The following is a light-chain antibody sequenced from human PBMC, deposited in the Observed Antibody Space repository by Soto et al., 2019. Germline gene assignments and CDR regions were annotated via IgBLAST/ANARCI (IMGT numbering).Light chain of an antibody. V-gene: IGKV3-15*01. Sequence: EIVMTQSPATLSVSPGESATLSCRASQSVSSNLAWYQQKPGQAPRLLIYATSTRATDIPDRFSGSGSGTEFTLTISSLQSEDFAVYHCQQYDNKPPITFGQGTRLEIK. CDR1: QSVSSN. J-gene: IGKJ5*01. CDR3: QQYDNKPPIT. CDR2: ATS.